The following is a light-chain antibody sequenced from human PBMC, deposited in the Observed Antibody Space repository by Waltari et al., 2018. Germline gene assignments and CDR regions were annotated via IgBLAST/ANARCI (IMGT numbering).Light chain of an antibody. J-gene: IGLJ3*02. CDR3: FVFHNNARV. Sequence: QAVLTQEPSLTVSPGGTVTLTCGFSTGAVTSGHYPYWFQQKPGQAPRTLFYYTSNNHSWTPARCSGSLLGDKAALILSGAQPEDEAEYYCFVFHNNARVFGGGTKLTVL. CDR1: TGAVTSGHY. V-gene: IGLV7-46*01. CDR2: YTS.